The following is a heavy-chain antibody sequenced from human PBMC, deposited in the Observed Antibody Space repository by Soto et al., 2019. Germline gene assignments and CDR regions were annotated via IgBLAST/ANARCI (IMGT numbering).Heavy chain of an antibody. V-gene: IGHV3-23*01. CDR3: AKRGDIVEVSRTFVGYGMDV. D-gene: IGHD2-2*01. CDR2: ISGNGGDI. Sequence: EVQLLESGGALVQPGGSLRLSCAASGFTFRNYAMSWVRQAPGKGLEWVSRISGNGGDINYADSVKGRFTISRDNSKNTLYLQMKSLRDEDTAVYYCAKRGDIVEVSRTFVGYGMDVWGQGTTVTVSS. J-gene: IGHJ6*02. CDR1: GFTFRNYA.